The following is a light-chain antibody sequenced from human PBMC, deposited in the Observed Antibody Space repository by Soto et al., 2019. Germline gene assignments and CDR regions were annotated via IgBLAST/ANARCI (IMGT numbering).Light chain of an antibody. V-gene: IGKV1-39*01. J-gene: IGKJ1*01. CDR1: QSISSY. Sequence: DIQMTQSPSSLPASVGDRVTITCRASQSISSYLNWYQQKPGKAPKLLIYTASSLHSEVPSRFSGSGSGTEFTLTISSLQSEDFAVYYCQQYKNGWAFGQGTKVEI. CDR3: QQYKNGWA. CDR2: TAS.